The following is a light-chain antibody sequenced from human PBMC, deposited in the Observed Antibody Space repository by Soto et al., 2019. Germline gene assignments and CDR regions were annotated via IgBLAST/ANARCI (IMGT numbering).Light chain of an antibody. CDR3: QQCHATTHT. J-gene: IGKJ5*01. Sequence: DIQMTQSPSLLSASVGDRFTITCRASQAISNYINLSQQKQGKAPNLMIFGAKALQSGVPSRFSGSGYGTDLTLTITTLQPEDVGIYYCQQCHATTHTFGQGTQLEIK. CDR2: GAK. CDR1: QAISNY. V-gene: IGKV1-39*01.